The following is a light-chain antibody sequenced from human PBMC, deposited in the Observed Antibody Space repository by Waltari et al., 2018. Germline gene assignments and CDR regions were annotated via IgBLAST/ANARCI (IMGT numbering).Light chain of an antibody. CDR3: ASRDSSGNHAV. CDR2: GKS. Sequence: SSELTQDPAVSVALGQAVRITCQGDSLRTYYASWYQQKPGQAPVLVISGKSNRPSGLPDRFSGSSSGNTASLTMSGAQAEDEADYYCASRDSSGNHAVFGGGTKLTVL. V-gene: IGLV3-19*01. J-gene: IGLJ2*01. CDR1: SLRTYY.